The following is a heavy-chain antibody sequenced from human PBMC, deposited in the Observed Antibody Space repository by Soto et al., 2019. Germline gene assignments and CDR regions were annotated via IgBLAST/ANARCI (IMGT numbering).Heavy chain of an antibody. J-gene: IGHJ5*02. D-gene: IGHD6-19*01. CDR2: INHSGST. CDR1: GASFSGYY. CDR3: ARGTVSGWYGWSENWFDH. V-gene: IGHV4-34*01. Sequence: XATLSLTFAVYGASFSGYYWSWIRQPPGKGLEWIGEINHSGSTNYNPSLKSRVTISVDTSKNQFSLKLSSVTAADTAVYYCARGTVSGWYGWSENWFDHWGQGTLVTVSS.